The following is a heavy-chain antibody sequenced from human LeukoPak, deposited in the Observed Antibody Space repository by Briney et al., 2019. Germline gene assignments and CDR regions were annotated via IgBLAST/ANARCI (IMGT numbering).Heavy chain of an antibody. CDR1: GFTFNNYA. CDR2: ISYDGSNK. D-gene: IGHD3-10*01. V-gene: IGHV3-30*04. CDR3: ARDRVSGSGSIDY. J-gene: IGHJ4*02. Sequence: PGRSLRLSCGASGFTFNNYAMHWVRQAPGKGLEWVAVISYDGSNKYYADSVKGRFTISRDNAKNSLYLQMNSLRVEDTAVYYCARDRVSGSGSIDYWGQGTLVTVSS.